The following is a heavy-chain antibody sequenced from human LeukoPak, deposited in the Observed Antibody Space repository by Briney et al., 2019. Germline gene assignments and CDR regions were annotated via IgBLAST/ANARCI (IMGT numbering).Heavy chain of an antibody. CDR1: GFTFSSYA. CDR2: ISGSGGST. J-gene: IGHJ4*02. Sequence: PGGSLRLSCAASGFTFSSYAMSWVRQAPGKGLEWVSAISGSGGSTYYADSVKGRFTISRDNSKNTLYLQMGSLRAEDMAVYYCARVLDFWSGYPDYWGQGTLVTVSS. CDR3: ARVLDFWSGYPDY. D-gene: IGHD3-3*01. V-gene: IGHV3-23*01.